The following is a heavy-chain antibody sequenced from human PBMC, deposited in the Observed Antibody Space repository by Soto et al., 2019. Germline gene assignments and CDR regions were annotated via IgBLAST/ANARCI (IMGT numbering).Heavy chain of an antibody. J-gene: IGHJ6*02. CDR2: INHSGST. V-gene: IGHV4-34*01. CDR3: ARGYFYYYYYGMDV. D-gene: IGHD3-9*01. Sequence: QVQLQQWGAGLLKPSETLSLTCAVYGGSFSGYYWSWIRQPPGKGLEWIGEINHSGSTNYNPSLKSRVTISVDTSKNQFSLKLSSVTAADTAVYYCARGYFYYYYYGMDVWGQATTVTVSS. CDR1: GGSFSGYY.